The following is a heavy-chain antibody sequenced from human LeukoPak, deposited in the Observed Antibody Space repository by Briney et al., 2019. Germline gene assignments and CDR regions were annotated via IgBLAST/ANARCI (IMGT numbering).Heavy chain of an antibody. D-gene: IGHD5-12*01. Sequence: GASVKVSCKASGYTFTSYAMHWVRQAPGQRLEWMGWINAGNGNTKYSQKFQGRVTITRDTSASTAYMELSSLRFEDTAVYYCARAGGGYVSGWPLDYWGQGTLVTVSS. CDR1: GYTFTSYA. V-gene: IGHV1-3*01. CDR2: INAGNGNT. J-gene: IGHJ4*02. CDR3: ARAGGGYVSGWPLDY.